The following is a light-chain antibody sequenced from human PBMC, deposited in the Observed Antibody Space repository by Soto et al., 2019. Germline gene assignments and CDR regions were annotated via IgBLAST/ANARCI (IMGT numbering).Light chain of an antibody. CDR3: QQYNKWPLT. CDR2: DAS. V-gene: IGKV1-33*01. Sequence: DIQMTQSPSSLSASVGDRVTITCQASQDISNYLNWYQQKPGKAPEVLVWDASSLQRGVPSRFSGSGSGTEFTLTISSLQSEDFTVYYCQQYNKWPLTFGQGTKVDIK. J-gene: IGKJ1*01. CDR1: QDISNY.